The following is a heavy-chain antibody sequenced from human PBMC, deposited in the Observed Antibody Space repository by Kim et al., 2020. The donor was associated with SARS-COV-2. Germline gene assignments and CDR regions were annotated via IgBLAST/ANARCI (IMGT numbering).Heavy chain of an antibody. D-gene: IGHD3-10*01. CDR3: ARGSVPNYYGSGSYYPLFDI. V-gene: IGHV4-34*01. Sequence: RVTISVDTSKNQFSLKLSSVTAADTAVYYCARGSVPNYYGSGSYYPLFDIWGQGTMVTVSS. J-gene: IGHJ3*02.